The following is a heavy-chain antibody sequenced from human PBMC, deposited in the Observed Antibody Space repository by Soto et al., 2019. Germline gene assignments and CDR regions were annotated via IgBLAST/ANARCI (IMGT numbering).Heavy chain of an antibody. CDR3: AKDIKVGGDFLSPIFDS. D-gene: IGHD2-21*02. CDR2: ISWNSGRL. J-gene: IGHJ4*02. V-gene: IGHV3-9*01. Sequence: EVQLVESGGGLVQPGRSLRLSCAASGFTFDDYAMHWVRQTLGKGLEWVSGISWNSGRLDYADSVKGRFTISRDNAKNSLYLQMNTLRAEDTALYYCAKDIKVGGDFLSPIFDSWGQGILVTVSS. CDR1: GFTFDDYA.